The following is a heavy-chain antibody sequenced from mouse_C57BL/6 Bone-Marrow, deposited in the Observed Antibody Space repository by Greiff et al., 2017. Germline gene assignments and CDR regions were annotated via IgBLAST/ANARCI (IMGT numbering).Heavy chain of an antibody. D-gene: IGHD1-1*01. V-gene: IGHV5-16*01. CDR1: GFTFSDYY. Sequence: EVQLVESEGGLVQPGSSMKLSCTASGFTFSDYYMALVRQVPEKGLEWVANINYDGSSTYYLDSLKSRFIISRDNAKNILYLQMSSLKSEDTATYYCARGGSSYGDYFDYWGQGTTRTVSS. CDR2: INYDGSST. CDR3: ARGGSSYGDYFDY. J-gene: IGHJ2*01.